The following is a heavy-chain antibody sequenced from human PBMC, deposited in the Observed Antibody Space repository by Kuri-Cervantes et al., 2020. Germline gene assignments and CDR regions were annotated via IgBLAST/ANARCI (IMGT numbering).Heavy chain of an antibody. CDR2: IDWDDDK. Sequence: SGPTLVKPTQTLTLTCTFSGFSLSTSGMRVSWIRQPPGKALEWLARIDWDDDKFYSTSLKTRLTISRDTAKNQVVLTMTNMDPVDTATFYCARSDILTGYYNAWGQGTLVTVSS. CDR3: ARSDILTGYYNA. J-gene: IGHJ5*02. V-gene: IGHV2-70D*14. D-gene: IGHD3-9*01. CDR1: GFSLSTSGMR.